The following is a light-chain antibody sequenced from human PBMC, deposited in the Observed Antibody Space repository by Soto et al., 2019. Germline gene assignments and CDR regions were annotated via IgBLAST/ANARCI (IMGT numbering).Light chain of an antibody. CDR1: SSDVGNYDY. V-gene: IGLV2-14*03. J-gene: IGLJ1*01. CDR2: AVS. CDR3: TSYTPSSTDV. Sequence: QSALTQPASVSGSPGQSITISCTGTSSDVGNYDYVSWYQQYPGKAPKLMIYAVSRRPSGVSNRFSGSKSGNTASLTISGLQAEDEADYYFTSYTPSSTDVFGTGTKVTVL.